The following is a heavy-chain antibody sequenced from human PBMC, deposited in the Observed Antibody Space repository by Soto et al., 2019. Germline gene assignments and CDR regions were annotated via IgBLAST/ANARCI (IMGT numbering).Heavy chain of an antibody. D-gene: IGHD6-19*01. J-gene: IGHJ4*02. CDR3: ARGLSSSAYLDY. CDR1: GGPISSSGDY. Sequence: QLQLQESGPGLVKPSETLSLTCTVTGGPISSSGDYWGWVRQTPGKGLEWIGTISNSGSTYYNPSVMSRFTISVDTSKKQFSLRLISVTAADTAVYYCARGLSSSAYLDYWGQGTLVTVSS. CDR2: ISNSGST. V-gene: IGHV4-39*01.